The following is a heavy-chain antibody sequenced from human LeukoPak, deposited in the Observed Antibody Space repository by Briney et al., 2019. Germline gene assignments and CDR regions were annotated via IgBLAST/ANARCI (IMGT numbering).Heavy chain of an antibody. CDR3: ARGSKYGDYVDY. D-gene: IGHD4-17*01. J-gene: IGHJ4*02. CDR2: INHSGST. CDR1: GGPFSGYY. V-gene: IGHV4-34*01. Sequence: SETLSLTCAVYGGPFSGYYWSWIRQPPGKGLEWIGEINHSGSTNYNPSLKSRVTISVGTSKNQFSLKLSSVTAADTAVYYCARGSKYGDYVDYWGQGTLVTVSS.